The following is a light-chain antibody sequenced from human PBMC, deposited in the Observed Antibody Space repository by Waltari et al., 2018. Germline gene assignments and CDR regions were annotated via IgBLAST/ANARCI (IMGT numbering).Light chain of an antibody. CDR2: DYS. J-gene: IGLJ3*02. Sequence: QSVLTQPPSVSGAPGQSVTLPCTGSSSNIGAGYSVHWYQQFPGTAPKLLIFDYSRRPSGVPGRFSGSWSGASASLAITGLQTEDEADYYCQSYDNSLGAWVFGGGTTLTVL. CDR3: QSYDNSLGAWV. CDR1: SSNIGAGYS. V-gene: IGLV1-40*01.